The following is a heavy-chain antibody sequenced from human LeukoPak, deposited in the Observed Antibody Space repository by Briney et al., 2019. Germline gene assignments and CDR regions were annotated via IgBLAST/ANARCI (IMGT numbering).Heavy chain of an antibody. V-gene: IGHV4-38-2*01. CDR3: ARPISWQDWFDP. J-gene: IGHJ5*02. Sequence: SETLSLTXAVSGYSISSGYYWGWIRPPPGKGLEWIGSIYHSGSTYYNPSLKSRVTISVDTSKNQFSLKLSSVTAADTAVYYCARPISWQDWFDPWGQGTLVTVSS. CDR1: GYSISSGYY. CDR2: IYHSGST. D-gene: IGHD5-12*01.